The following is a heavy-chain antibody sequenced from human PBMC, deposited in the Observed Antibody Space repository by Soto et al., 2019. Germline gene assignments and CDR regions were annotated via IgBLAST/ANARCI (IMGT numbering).Heavy chain of an antibody. CDR2: IYYSGST. CDR3: ARRGHGSGPSRNYYYYYMDV. J-gene: IGHJ6*03. Sequence: SETLSLTCTVSGGSISSYYWSWIRQPPGKGLEWIGYIYYSGSTNYNPSLKSRVTISVDTSKNQFSLKLSSVTAADTAVYYCARRGHGSGPSRNYYYYYMDVWGKGTTVTVSS. V-gene: IGHV4-59*08. D-gene: IGHD6-19*01. CDR1: GGSISSYY.